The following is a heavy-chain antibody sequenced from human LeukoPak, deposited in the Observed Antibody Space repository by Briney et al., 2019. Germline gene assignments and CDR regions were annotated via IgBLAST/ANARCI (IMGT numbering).Heavy chain of an antibody. J-gene: IGHJ4*02. D-gene: IGHD3-16*02. Sequence: PGGSLSLSCAASGFTLSSNYMSWVRPAPGKGLEGVSVIYSGGSTYYADSVKGRFTISRDNYKNKLYLQMNSLRAEDTAVYYCAVYVWGSYRSLGYWGKGTLVTVSS. V-gene: IGHV3-53*01. CDR1: GFTLSSNY. CDR3: AVYVWGSYRSLGY. CDR2: IYSGGST.